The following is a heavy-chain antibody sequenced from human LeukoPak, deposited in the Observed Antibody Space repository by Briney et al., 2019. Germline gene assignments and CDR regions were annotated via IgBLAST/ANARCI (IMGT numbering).Heavy chain of an antibody. V-gene: IGHV3-33*01. CDR1: GFTFSSYG. D-gene: IGHD5-12*01. CDR2: IWYDGSNK. Sequence: GGSLRLSCAASGFTFSSYGMHWVRQAPGKGLEWVAVIWYDGSNKYYADSVKGRFTISRGNSKNTLYLQMNSLRAEDTAVYYCARGYSGYDSSMRYWGQGTLVTVSS. CDR3: ARGYSGYDSSMRY. J-gene: IGHJ4*02.